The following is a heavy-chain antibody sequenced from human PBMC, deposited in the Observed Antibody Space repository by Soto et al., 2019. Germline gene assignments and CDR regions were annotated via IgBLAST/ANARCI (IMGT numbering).Heavy chain of an antibody. CDR1: GGTFCSQG. CDR2: VIAMLGTP. Sequence: SSVKVSCKASGGTFCSQGNARLRQPPRQGLEWMGGVIAMLGTPNYAKKVQGRATISADKSLNPSYLELSSLRSEDTGVYYCARGGMHNVDYWGQGTLVTVSS. V-gene: IGHV1-69*10. D-gene: IGHD3-16*01. J-gene: IGHJ4*02. CDR3: ARGGMHNVDY.